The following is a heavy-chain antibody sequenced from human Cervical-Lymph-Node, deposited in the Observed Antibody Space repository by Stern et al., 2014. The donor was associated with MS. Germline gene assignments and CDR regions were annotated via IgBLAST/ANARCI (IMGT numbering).Heavy chain of an antibody. CDR2: ISSGGSYI. V-gene: IGHV3-21*01. D-gene: IGHD4-23*01. CDR3: ARGRGGNYRYYFDY. Sequence: EVQLVESGGGLVKPGGSLRLSCAASGFTLSSYSMNWVRQAPGKGLEWVASISSGGSYIYYADSLKVRFTISRDNAKNSLYLQMNSLRAEDTAVYYCARGRGGNYRYYFDYWGQGTLVTVSS. J-gene: IGHJ4*02. CDR1: GFTLSSYS.